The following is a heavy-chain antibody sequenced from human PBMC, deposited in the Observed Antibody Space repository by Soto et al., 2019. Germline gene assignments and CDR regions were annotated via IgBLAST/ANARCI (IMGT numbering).Heavy chain of an antibody. V-gene: IGHV3-23*01. Sequence: EVQLLESGGDLVQPGGSLRLSCAASGFTFRTYAMSWVRQAPGKGLEWVSGVYGNGGGITYADSVKGRFTISRDNSNNMLYLQMHSLRAEDTAVYYCAKDRQPDGLWPFDHWGQGTLVTVSS. CDR2: VYGNGGGI. J-gene: IGHJ4*02. CDR1: GFTFRTYA. D-gene: IGHD2-8*01. CDR3: AKDRQPDGLWPFDH.